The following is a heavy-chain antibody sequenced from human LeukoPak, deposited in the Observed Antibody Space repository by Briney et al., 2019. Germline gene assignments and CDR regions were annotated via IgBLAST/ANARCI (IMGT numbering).Heavy chain of an antibody. D-gene: IGHD3-10*01. CDR1: GGSISSYY. J-gene: IGHJ5*02. V-gene: IGHV4-4*07. CDR2: IYTSGST. CDR3: AREGPFVLLWFGESRSNWFDP. Sequence: SETLSLTCTVSGGSISSYYWSWIRQPAGKGLEWIGRIYTSGSTNYNPSLKSRVTISVDTSKNQFSLKLSSVTAADTAVYYCAREGPFVLLWFGESRSNWFDPWGQGTLVTVSS.